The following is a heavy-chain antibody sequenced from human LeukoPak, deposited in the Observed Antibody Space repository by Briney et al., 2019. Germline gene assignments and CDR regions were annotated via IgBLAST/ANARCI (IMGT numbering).Heavy chain of an antibody. CDR3: VRDKYSSGWSASFDY. V-gene: IGHV3-30*04. CDR1: GFTLITYT. Sequence: GGSLRLSCEASGFTLITYTIHWVRQAPGKGLEWVSFISYDESKTYFADSVKGRFSISRDNSKNTVYLQMNGLRDEDTAFYYCVRDKYSSGWSASFDYWGQGALVTVSS. J-gene: IGHJ4*02. CDR2: ISYDESKT. D-gene: IGHD6-19*01.